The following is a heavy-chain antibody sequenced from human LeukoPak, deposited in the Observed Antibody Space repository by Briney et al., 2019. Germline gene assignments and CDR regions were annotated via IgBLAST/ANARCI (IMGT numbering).Heavy chain of an antibody. D-gene: IGHD3-3*01. CDR3: ARDGYDFWSGYSRWFDP. CDR2: IKQDGSEK. J-gene: IGHJ5*02. Sequence: GGSLRLSCAASGFTFSSYWMSWVRQAPGKGLEWVANIKQDGSEKYYVDSVKGRFTTSRDNAKNSLYLQMNSLRAEDTAVYYCARDGYDFWSGYSRWFDPWGQGTLVTVSS. CDR1: GFTFSSYW. V-gene: IGHV3-7*01.